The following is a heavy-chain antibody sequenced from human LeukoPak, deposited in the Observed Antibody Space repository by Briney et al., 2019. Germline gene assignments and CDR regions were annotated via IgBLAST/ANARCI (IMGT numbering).Heavy chain of an antibody. Sequence: PGGSLRLSCAASGFTFDDYAMHWVRQAPGKGLEWVSGISWNSGSIGYADSVKGRFTISRDNSKNSLYLQMNSLRTEDTALYYCARTPRYSSGWSVFDYWDQGTLVTVSS. CDR1: GFTFDDYA. V-gene: IGHV3-9*01. CDR2: ISWNSGSI. CDR3: ARTPRYSSGWSVFDY. D-gene: IGHD6-19*01. J-gene: IGHJ4*02.